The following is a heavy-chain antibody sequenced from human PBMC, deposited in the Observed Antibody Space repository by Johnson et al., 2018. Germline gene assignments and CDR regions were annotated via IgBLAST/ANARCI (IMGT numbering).Heavy chain of an antibody. J-gene: IGHJ6*03. CDR1: GFTFSPYW. CDR3: AREFGRNRKYYYYMDV. CDR2: LNSDGSRR. D-gene: IGHD3-16*01. V-gene: IGHV3-74*01. Sequence: VQLVQSGGGALQPGRSLRLSCVVSGFTFSPYWMHWVRQAPGKGLVWVASLNSDGSRRGYADSVTGRFTISRNNAKDALYLQMNSLRAEETAVYYCAREFGRNRKYYYYMDVWGKGATVTVSS.